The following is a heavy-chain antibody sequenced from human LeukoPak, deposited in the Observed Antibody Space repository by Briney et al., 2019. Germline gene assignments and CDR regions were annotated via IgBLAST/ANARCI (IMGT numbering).Heavy chain of an antibody. Sequence: LEWMGWISAYNGNTNYAQKLQGRVTMTTDTSTSTAYMELRSLRSDDTAVYYCARVEVGVPIWGQGTMVTVSS. CDR3: ARVEVGVPI. CDR2: ISAYNGNT. V-gene: IGHV1-18*01. D-gene: IGHD2-2*01. J-gene: IGHJ3*02.